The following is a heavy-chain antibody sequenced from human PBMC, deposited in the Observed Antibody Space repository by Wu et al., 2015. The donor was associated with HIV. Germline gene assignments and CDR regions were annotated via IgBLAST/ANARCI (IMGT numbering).Heavy chain of an antibody. V-gene: IGHV4-34*01. Sequence: QVQLQQWGAGLLKPSETLSLTCAVYGGSFSGYYWSWIRQPPGKGLEWIGEINHSGSTNYNPSLKSRVTISVDTSKNQFSLKLCSVTAADTAVYYCARGRDMVRGVRRGSFDYWGQGTLVTVSS. CDR3: ARGRDMVRGVRRGSFDY. CDR1: GGSFSGYY. D-gene: IGHD3-10*01. CDR2: INHSGST. J-gene: IGHJ4*02.